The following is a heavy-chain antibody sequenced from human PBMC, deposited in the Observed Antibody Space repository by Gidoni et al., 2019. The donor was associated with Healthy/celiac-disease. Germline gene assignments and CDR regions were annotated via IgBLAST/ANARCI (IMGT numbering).Heavy chain of an antibody. CDR1: GGSFSGYY. CDR2: INHSGST. Sequence: QVQLQQWGAGLLKPSETLSLTCAVYGGSFSGYYWSWIRQPPGQGLEWIGEINHSGSTNYNPSLKSRVTISVDTSKNQFSLKLSSVTAADTAVYYCARDSVYYGSGRYRLFDYWGQGTLVTVSS. V-gene: IGHV4-34*01. J-gene: IGHJ4*02. D-gene: IGHD3-10*01. CDR3: ARDSVYYGSGRYRLFDY.